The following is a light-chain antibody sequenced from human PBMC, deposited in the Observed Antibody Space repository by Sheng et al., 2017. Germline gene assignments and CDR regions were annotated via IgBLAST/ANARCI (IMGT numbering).Light chain of an antibody. CDR1: QSLGRS. CDR2: DTS. Sequence: EIVLTQSPVTLSLSPGDRATLSCRASQSLGRSLAWYHLKPGQAPRLVIYDTSDRAIGIPARFSGSGSGTDFTLSISSLEPEDFGVYYCQQRSVWPPYTFGPGTTLDIK. V-gene: IGKV3-11*01. J-gene: IGKJ3*01. CDR3: QQRSVWPPYT.